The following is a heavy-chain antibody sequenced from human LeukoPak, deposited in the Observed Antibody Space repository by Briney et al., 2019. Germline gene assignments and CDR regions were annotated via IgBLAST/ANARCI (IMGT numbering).Heavy chain of an antibody. D-gene: IGHD6-19*01. Sequence: SQTLSLTSAISGDSVSSNSAAWNWIRQSPSRGLEWLGRTYYRFKWYNDYAVSVKSRITINPDTSKNQFSLQLNSVTPEDTAVYYCARVSGIAVAGIAFDIWGQGTMVTVSS. CDR1: GDSVSSNSAA. J-gene: IGHJ3*02. CDR2: TYYRFKWYN. CDR3: ARVSGIAVAGIAFDI. V-gene: IGHV6-1*01.